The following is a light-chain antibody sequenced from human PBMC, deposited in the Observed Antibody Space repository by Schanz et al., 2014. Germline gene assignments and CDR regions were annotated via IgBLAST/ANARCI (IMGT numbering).Light chain of an antibody. CDR1: SSDVGGYNF. J-gene: IGLJ1*01. Sequence: QSALTQPPSASGSPGQSVTISCTGTSSDVGGYNFVSWYQQHPGKAPKLMIYEVSNRPSGVPDRFSGSKSGNTASLTISGLQAEDEAYYYCSSYTSSMTEVFGTGTKLTVL. CDR2: EVS. CDR3: SSYTSSMTEV. V-gene: IGLV2-8*01.